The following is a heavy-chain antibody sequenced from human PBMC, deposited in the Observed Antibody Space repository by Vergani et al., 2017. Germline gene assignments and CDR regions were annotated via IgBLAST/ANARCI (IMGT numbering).Heavy chain of an antibody. J-gene: IGHJ4*02. V-gene: IGHV3-23*01. Sequence: EVQLLESGGGLVQPGGSLRLSCAASGFTFSTYAMTWVRQAPGKGLEWVSTISSDGGSTYYADSVKGRFTISRDNSKNTLSLEMNSLRTEDTATYFCAKGLGITLTAVWGGLDSWGPGTVVLVSS. CDR3: AKGLGITLTAVWGGLDS. D-gene: IGHD3-16*01. CDR1: GFTFSTYA. CDR2: ISSDGGST.